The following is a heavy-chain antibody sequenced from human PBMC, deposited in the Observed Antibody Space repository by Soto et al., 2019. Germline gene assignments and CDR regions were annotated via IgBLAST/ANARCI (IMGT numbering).Heavy chain of an antibody. Sequence: QPGGSLRLSCAASGFTFSSFGMHWVRQAPGKGLEWVAVIWYDGSNKYYADSVRGRFTISRDTSKNTLYLQMNSLRAEDTAVYYCTRGFYGDYTDYWGQGTLVTVSS. CDR1: GFTFSSFG. J-gene: IGHJ4*02. D-gene: IGHD4-17*01. CDR3: TRGFYGDYTDY. CDR2: IWYDGSNK. V-gene: IGHV3-33*01.